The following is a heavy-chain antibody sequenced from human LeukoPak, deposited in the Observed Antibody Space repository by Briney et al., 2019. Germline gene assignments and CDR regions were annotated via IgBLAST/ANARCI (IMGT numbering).Heavy chain of an antibody. CDR1: GFTFSSYS. CDR3: ARGTLWFGELRGFDY. CDR2: ISSSSSTI. V-gene: IGHV3-48*01. Sequence: GGSLRLSWAASGFTFSSYSMNWVRQAPGKGLEWVSYISSSSSTIYYADSVKGRFTISRDNAKNSLYLQMNSLRAEDTAVYYCARGTLWFGELRGFDYWGQGTLVTVSS. D-gene: IGHD3-10*01. J-gene: IGHJ4*02.